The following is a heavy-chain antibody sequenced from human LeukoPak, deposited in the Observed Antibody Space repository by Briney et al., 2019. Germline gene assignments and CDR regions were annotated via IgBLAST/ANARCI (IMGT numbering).Heavy chain of an antibody. Sequence: SETLSLTCTVSGGSISSYYWSWIRQPPGKGLEWIGSIYHSGSTYYNPSLKSRVTISVDTSKNQFSLKLSSVTAAGTAVYYCARYGRYAFVIWGQGTMVTVSS. D-gene: IGHD3-10*01. V-gene: IGHV4-59*08. CDR2: IYHSGST. CDR1: GGSISSYY. J-gene: IGHJ3*02. CDR3: ARYGRYAFVI.